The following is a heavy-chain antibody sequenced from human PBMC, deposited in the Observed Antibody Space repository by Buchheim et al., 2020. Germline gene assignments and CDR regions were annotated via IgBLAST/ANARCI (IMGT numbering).Heavy chain of an antibody. V-gene: IGHV3-23*01. CDR2: ISGSGVNT. CDR3: AKGSGSHYGDLDY. CDR1: GFTFSSYA. J-gene: IGHJ4*02. D-gene: IGHD1-26*01. Sequence: EVQLLESGGGLLQPGGSLRLSCAASGFTFSSYAMSWVRQAPGKGLEWVSAISGSGVNTYYADSVKGRFTISRANSKHTVSPQMNGLRAEDTAVYYCAKGSGSHYGDLDYWGQGTL.